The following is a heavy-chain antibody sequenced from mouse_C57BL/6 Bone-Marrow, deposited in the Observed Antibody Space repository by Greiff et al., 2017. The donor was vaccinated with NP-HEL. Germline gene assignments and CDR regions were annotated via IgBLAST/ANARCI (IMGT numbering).Heavy chain of an antibody. Sequence: QVQLQQPGAELVRPGTSVKLSCKASGYTFTSYWMHWVKQRPGQGLEWIGVIDPSDSYTNYNPKFKGKATLTVDQSSSTASMPLSSLTSEDSEVYYCARPLSADWGQGTLVTVSA. CDR2: IDPSDSYT. CDR3: ARPLSAD. V-gene: IGHV1-59*01. CDR1: GYTFTSYW. J-gene: IGHJ3*01.